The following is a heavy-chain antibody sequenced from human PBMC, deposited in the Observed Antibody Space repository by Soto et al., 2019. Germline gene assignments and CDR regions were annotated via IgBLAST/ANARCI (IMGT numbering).Heavy chain of an antibody. CDR3: AIDTGEAALKGSGMDV. J-gene: IGHJ6*02. V-gene: IGHV4-31*02. D-gene: IGHD1-26*01. Sequence: QVQMRQSGPGLVKPSQTLSLKCSVSGGSIGSRDYYWSGIRQHPEKGLDWIGSIYYNGNTDYTPSLRGRPTISLDASMNEFSLKLTSVTAADTAVYYCAIDTGEAALKGSGMDVWGQGTTVTVS. CDR2: IYYNGNT. CDR1: GGSIGSRDYY.